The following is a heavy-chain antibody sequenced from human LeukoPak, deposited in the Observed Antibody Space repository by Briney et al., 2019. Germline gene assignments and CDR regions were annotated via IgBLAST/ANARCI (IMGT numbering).Heavy chain of an antibody. V-gene: IGHV4-34*01. Sequence: SETLSLTCAVYGGSFSGYYWSWIRQPPGKGLEWIGEINHSGSTNYNPSLKSRVTISVDTSKNQFFLKLSSVTAADTAVYYCARVRYSYGYDFDYWGQGTLVTVSS. D-gene: IGHD5-18*01. CDR2: INHSGST. CDR3: ARVRYSYGYDFDY. J-gene: IGHJ4*02. CDR1: GGSFSGYY.